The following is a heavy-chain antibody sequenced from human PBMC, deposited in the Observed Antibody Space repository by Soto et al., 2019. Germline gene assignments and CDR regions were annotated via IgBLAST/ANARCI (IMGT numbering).Heavy chain of an antibody. J-gene: IGHJ4*02. V-gene: IGHV3-23*01. CDR2: ISGSGGST. Sequence: GGSLRLSCAASGFTFSSYAMSWVRQAPGKGLEWVSAISGSGGSTYYADSVKGRFTISRDNAKNSLYLQMNSLRDEDTAVYYCARGMYYYDSSGWAYWGQGTLVTVSS. CDR1: GFTFSSYA. CDR3: ARGMYYYDSSGWAY. D-gene: IGHD3-22*01.